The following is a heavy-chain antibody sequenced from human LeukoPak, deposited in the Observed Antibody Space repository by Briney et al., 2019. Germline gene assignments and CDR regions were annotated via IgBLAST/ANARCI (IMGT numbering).Heavy chain of an antibody. CDR3: ARGPDVYYYGSGSYPDY. CDR1: GFTFSSYA. J-gene: IGHJ4*02. Sequence: GGSLRLSCAASGFTFSSYAMSWVRQAPGKGLEWVSAISGSGGSTYYADSVKGRFTISRDNSKNTLYLQMNSLRAEDTAVYYCARGPDVYYYGSGSYPDYWGQGTLVTVSS. V-gene: IGHV3-23*01. D-gene: IGHD3-10*01. CDR2: ISGSGGST.